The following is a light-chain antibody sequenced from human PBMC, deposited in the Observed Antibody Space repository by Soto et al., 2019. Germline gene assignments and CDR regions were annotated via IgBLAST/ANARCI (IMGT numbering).Light chain of an antibody. CDR3: QQYGSSPLT. V-gene: IGKV3-20*01. J-gene: IGKJ4*01. Sequence: EIVLTQSAGTLSWSPGERATLSWRASQSVSYNYLAWYQQKTGQVPKVVIYRASSRATGIPDRFSGSLYGADFNLTISRLETEDFAVYYCQQYGSSPLTFGGGTKVDTK. CDR1: QSVSYNY. CDR2: RAS.